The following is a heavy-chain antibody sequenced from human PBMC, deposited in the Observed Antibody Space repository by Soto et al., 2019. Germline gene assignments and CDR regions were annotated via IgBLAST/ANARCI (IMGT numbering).Heavy chain of an antibody. CDR3: ATTPLADRTTVTEPWG. V-gene: IGHV3-11*01. CDR1: GFTFSDYY. D-gene: IGHD4-17*01. CDR2: ISSSGSTI. J-gene: IGHJ3*01. Sequence: GGSLRLSCAASGFTFSDYYMSWIRQAPGKGLEWVSYISSSGSTIYYADSVKGRFTISRDNAKNSLYLQMNSLRAEDTAVYYCATTPLADRTTVTEPWGWGQGTMVTVSS.